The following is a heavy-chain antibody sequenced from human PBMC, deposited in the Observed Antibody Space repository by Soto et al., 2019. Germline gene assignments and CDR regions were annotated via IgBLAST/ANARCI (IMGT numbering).Heavy chain of an antibody. CDR2: MRPHNGNI. J-gene: IGHJ4*02. CDR1: GYIFLNYG. V-gene: IGHV1-18*04. Sequence: ASVKVSCKASGYIFLNYGLSWVRQAPGQGLEWMGWMRPHNGNIKYAENLQGRVTMTTDTSTSTAYMELRSLRSDDTAMYYCVRDVDPSGNYYTDYWGRGTLVTVSS. D-gene: IGHD3-10*01. CDR3: VRDVDPSGNYYTDY.